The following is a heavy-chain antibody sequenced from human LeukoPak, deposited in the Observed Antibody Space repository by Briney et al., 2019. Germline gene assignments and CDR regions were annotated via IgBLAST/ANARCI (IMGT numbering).Heavy chain of an antibody. Sequence: ASVTVSCTASGNTFTGYRVHWVRQAPGQGLEWMGWINPNSGGTDYAQKFQGWVTMTRDTSISTAYMELSRLRSDDTAVYYCARTINHGGNDAFDIWGQGTMVTVSS. CDR2: INPNSGGT. J-gene: IGHJ3*02. V-gene: IGHV1-2*04. CDR3: ARTINHGGNDAFDI. CDR1: GNTFTGYR. D-gene: IGHD4-23*01.